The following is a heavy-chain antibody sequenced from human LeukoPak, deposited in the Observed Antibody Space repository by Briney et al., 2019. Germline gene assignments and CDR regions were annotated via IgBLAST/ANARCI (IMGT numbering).Heavy chain of an antibody. CDR3: AKSWEQQLVSLDY. CDR2: ISGSGGST. Sequence: PGGSLRLPCAASGFTFSSYAMSWVRQAPGKGLEWVSAISGSGGSTYYADSVKGRFTISRDNSKNTLYLQMNSLRAEDTAVYYCAKSWEQQLVSLDYWGQGTLVTVSS. CDR1: GFTFSSYA. V-gene: IGHV3-23*01. D-gene: IGHD6-13*01. J-gene: IGHJ4*02.